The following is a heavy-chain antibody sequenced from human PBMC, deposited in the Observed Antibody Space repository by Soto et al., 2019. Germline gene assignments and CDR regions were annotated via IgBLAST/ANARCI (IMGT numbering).Heavy chain of an antibody. CDR2: IGADNGDT. Sequence: QVQLVQSGAEVKKPGASVKVSCKASGYTFSTYGFSWVRQAPGQGLEWMGWIGADNGDTNYAQNFQGRVTMTTDTSTTTSYLELRSLTSDYSAGYVYARDWKGAEGCDPWGQGTLVTVSS. CDR3: ARDWKGAEGCDP. J-gene: IGHJ5*02. D-gene: IGHD1-1*01. V-gene: IGHV1-18*01. CDR1: GYTFSTYG.